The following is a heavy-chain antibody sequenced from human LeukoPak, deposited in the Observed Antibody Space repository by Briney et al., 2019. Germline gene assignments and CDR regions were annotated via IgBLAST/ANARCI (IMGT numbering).Heavy chain of an antibody. D-gene: IGHD1-7*01. CDR2: INPSGGST. CDR3: ARGRTGTNLHYYYGMDV. Sequence: ASVKVSCKASGYTFTSYYMHWVRQAPGQGLEWMGIINPSGGSTSYAQKFQGRVTMTRDTSTSTVYMELRSLRSDDTAVYYCARGRTGTNLHYYYGMDVWGQGTTVTVSS. J-gene: IGHJ6*02. CDR1: GYTFTSYY. V-gene: IGHV1-46*01.